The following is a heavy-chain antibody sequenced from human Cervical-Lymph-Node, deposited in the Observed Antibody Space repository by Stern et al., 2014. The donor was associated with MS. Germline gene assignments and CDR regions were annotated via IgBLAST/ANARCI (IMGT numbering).Heavy chain of an antibody. CDR1: AYTFTTFD. Sequence: QVQLVQSGAEVKKPGASVKVSCKTSAYTFTTFDFNWVRQATGQGLEWMGWMNPNSGDTGYAQKFQGRITLTRNTSLNTAYMELSSLRSDDTAVYYCTRAVSINLRGAIAAHNWLDPWGQGTLVTVSS. CDR3: TRAVSINLRGAIAAHNWLDP. CDR2: MNPNSGDT. D-gene: IGHD3-10*01. J-gene: IGHJ5*02. V-gene: IGHV1-8*01.